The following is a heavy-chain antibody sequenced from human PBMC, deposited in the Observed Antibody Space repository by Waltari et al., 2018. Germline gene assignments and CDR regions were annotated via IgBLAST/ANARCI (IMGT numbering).Heavy chain of an antibody. CDR2: TSSNGAAT. Sequence: EVQLLESGGGLVQPGGSLRLSCAASGFTFSSYSMSWVRQAPGKGLEWGSSTSSNGAATYYADSVKGRFTISRDKSKNTLYLQISSLRAEDTAIYYCVKDRPDWPIDYWGQGTLVTVSS. V-gene: IGHV3-23*01. CDR3: VKDRPDWPIDY. CDR1: GFTFSSYS. D-gene: IGHD3-9*01. J-gene: IGHJ4*02.